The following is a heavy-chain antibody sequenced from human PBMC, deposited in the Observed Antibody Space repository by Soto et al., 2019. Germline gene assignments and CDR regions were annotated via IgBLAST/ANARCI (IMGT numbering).Heavy chain of an antibody. J-gene: IGHJ5*02. CDR3: ARTGTTPPWFDP. CDR2: IYYSGST. CDR1: GDSISTYY. D-gene: IGHD1-7*01. V-gene: IGHV4-31*11. Sequence: SETLSLTCDVSGDSISTYYWSWIRQHPGKGLEWIGYIYYSGSTYYNPSLKSRVTISVDTSKNQFSLKLSSVTAADTAVYYCARTGTTPPWFDPWGQGTLVTVSS.